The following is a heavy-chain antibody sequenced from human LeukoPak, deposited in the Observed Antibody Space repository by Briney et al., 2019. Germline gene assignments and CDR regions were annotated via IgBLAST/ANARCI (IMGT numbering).Heavy chain of an antibody. J-gene: IGHJ6*04. D-gene: IGHD3-16*02. CDR1: GFTFSSYA. CDR2: ISYDGSNK. Sequence: GRSLRLSCAASGFTFSSYAMHWVRQAPGKGLEWVAFISYDGSNKYYADSVKGRFTISRDNSKNTLYLQMNSLRAEDTAVYYCARWRELSRGMDVWGKGTTVTVSS. V-gene: IGHV3-30*04. CDR3: ARWRELSRGMDV.